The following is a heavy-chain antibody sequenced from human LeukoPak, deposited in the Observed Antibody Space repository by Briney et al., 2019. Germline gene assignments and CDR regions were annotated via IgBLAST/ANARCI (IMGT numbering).Heavy chain of an antibody. D-gene: IGHD3-10*01. CDR3: AGDPSYYYGSGVPGGGWFDP. Sequence: SVKVSCKASGGTFSSYAISWVRQAPGQGLEWMGGIIPIFGTANYAQKFQGRVTITADESTSTAYMELSSLRSEDTAVYYCAGDPSYYYGSGVPGGGWFDPWGQGTLVTVSS. CDR2: IIPIFGTA. V-gene: IGHV1-69*13. J-gene: IGHJ5*02. CDR1: GGTFSSYA.